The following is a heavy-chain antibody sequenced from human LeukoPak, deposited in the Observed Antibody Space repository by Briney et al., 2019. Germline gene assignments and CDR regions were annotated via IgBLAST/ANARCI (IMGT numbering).Heavy chain of an antibody. V-gene: IGHV3-33*01. Sequence: TGGSLRLSCAASGFTFRIYGFHWVRQAPGKGLEWVAVIWYDGSSTYYADSVQGRFTISRDNSKDTLYLQMNTLGAEDTAIYYCARDDGSGSFSSYLDHWGQGSLVIVSS. CDR1: GFTFRIYG. CDR3: ARDDGSGSFSSYLDH. CDR2: IWYDGSST. D-gene: IGHD3-10*01. J-gene: IGHJ4*02.